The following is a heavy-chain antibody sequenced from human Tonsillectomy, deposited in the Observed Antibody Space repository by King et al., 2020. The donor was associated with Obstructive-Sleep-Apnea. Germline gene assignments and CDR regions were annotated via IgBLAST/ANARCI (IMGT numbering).Heavy chain of an antibody. V-gene: IGHV3-7*03. CDR2: IKKDGSEK. CDR1: GFTFSSYW. J-gene: IGHJ4*02. Sequence: VQLVESGGGLVQPGGSLRLSCAASGFTFSSYWMSWVRQAPGKGLEWVANIKKDGSEKYYVDSVKGRITISRDNAKKSLYLQMNNLRAEETAVYYCARGHRYWGQGPLVTVSS. CDR3: ARGHRY.